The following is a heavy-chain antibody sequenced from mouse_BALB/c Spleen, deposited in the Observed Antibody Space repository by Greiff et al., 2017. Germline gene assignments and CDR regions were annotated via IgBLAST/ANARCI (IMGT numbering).Heavy chain of an antibody. CDR2: ISDGGSYT. Sequence: EVQLVESGGGLVKPGGSLKLSCAASGFTFSDYYMYWVRQTPEKRLEWVATISDGGSYTYYPDSVKGRFTISRDNAKNNLYLQMSSLKSEDTAMYYCARETTVDWYFDVWGAGTTVTVSS. J-gene: IGHJ1*01. D-gene: IGHD1-1*01. CDR3: ARETTVDWYFDV. CDR1: GFTFSDYY. V-gene: IGHV5-4*02.